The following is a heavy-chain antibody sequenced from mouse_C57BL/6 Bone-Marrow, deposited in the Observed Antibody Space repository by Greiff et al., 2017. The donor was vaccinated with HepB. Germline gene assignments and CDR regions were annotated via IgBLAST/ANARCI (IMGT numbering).Heavy chain of an antibody. CDR3: AIRWNWDLYFDV. CDR2: IHPSDSDT. V-gene: IGHV1-74*01. Sequence: VQLQQPGAELVKPGASVKVSCKASGYTFTSYWMHWVKQRPGQGLEWIGSIHPSDSDTNYNQKFKGKATLTVDKSSSTAYMQLSSLTSEDSAVYYCAIRWNWDLYFDVWGTGTTVTVSS. D-gene: IGHD4-1*01. CDR1: GYTFTSYW. J-gene: IGHJ1*03.